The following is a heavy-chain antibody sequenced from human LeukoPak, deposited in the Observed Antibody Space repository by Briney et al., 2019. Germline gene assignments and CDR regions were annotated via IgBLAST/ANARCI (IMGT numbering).Heavy chain of an antibody. V-gene: IGHV4-39*01. J-gene: IGHJ4*02. Sequence: SETLSLTCTVSGGSISSRSYYWGWIRQPPGKGLEWIGSIYYSGSTYYNPSLKSRVTISVDTSKNQFSLKLSSVTAADTAVYYCARLVADSGYVIDYWGQGTLVTVSS. CDR2: IYYSGST. CDR3: ARLVADSGYVIDY. CDR1: GGSISSRSYY. D-gene: IGHD5-12*01.